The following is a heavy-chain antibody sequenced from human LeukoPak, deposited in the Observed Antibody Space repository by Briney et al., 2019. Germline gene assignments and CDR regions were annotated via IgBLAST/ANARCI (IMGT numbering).Heavy chain of an antibody. D-gene: IGHD3-10*01. CDR3: ARGKGYGSGSFYYMDV. CDR2: INHSGST. Sequence: SETLSLTCAVYGGSFSGYYWSWIRQPPGKGLEWIGEINHSGSTNYNPSLKSRVTISVDTSKNQFSLKLSSVTAADTAVYYCARGKGYGSGSFYYMDVWGKGTTVTVSS. CDR1: GGSFSGYY. V-gene: IGHV4-34*01. J-gene: IGHJ6*03.